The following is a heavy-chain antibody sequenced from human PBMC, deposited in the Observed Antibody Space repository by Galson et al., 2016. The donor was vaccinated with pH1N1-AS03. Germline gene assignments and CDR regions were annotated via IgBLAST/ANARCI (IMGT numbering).Heavy chain of an antibody. Sequence: SVKVSCKASGDTLSGYGITWVRQAPGQGLEWMGGIIPTYGTSNYAQKFQGRVTITADESTSTTYMDLSSLRSEDTAVYFCARRRLDPFRGASGWYFYFYGVDVCGQGTTVTVSS. J-gene: IGHJ6*02. CDR1: GDTLSGYG. V-gene: IGHV1-69*13. CDR3: ARRRLDPFRGASGWYFYFYGVDV. D-gene: IGHD6-25*01. CDR2: IIPTYGTS.